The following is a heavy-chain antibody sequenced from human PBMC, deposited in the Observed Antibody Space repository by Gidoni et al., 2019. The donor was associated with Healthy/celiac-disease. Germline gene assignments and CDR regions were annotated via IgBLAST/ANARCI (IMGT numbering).Heavy chain of an antibody. V-gene: IGHV3-7*03. CDR2: IKQDGREK. CDR1: GFTFTRYW. J-gene: IGHJ6*02. D-gene: IGHD3-22*01. Sequence: EVQLVESGGGLVQPGGSLRLSCVVSGFTFTRYWMTWVRQAPGKGLVWVANIKQDGREKDYVDSVKGRFTISRDNAKNSLYLQMSSLRAEDTAVYYCAREGYLDSSGYYYYYYGMHVWGQGTTVTVS. CDR3: AREGYLDSSGYYYYYYGMHV.